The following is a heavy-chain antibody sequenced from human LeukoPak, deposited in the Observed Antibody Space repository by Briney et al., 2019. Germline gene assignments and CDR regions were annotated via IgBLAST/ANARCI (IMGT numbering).Heavy chain of an antibody. D-gene: IGHD5-18*01. J-gene: IGHJ6*02. CDR2: ISSSSSYI. Sequence: GSVRLSCAASGFTFSSYSMNWVRQAPGKGLEWVSSISSSSSYIYYADSVKGRFTISRDNAKNSLYLQMNSLRAEDTAVYYCARDSGYSYGGGYYYYYGMDVWGQGTTVTVSS. V-gene: IGHV3-21*01. CDR3: ARDSGYSYGGGYYYYYGMDV. CDR1: GFTFSSYS.